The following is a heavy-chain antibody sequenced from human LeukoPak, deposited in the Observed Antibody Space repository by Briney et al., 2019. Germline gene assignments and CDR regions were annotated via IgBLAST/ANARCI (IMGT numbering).Heavy chain of an antibody. CDR1: GFTFSSYA. D-gene: IGHD1-14*01. V-gene: IGHV3-30*04. CDR3: ARDAGVDAFDI. J-gene: IGHJ3*02. Sequence: GRSLRLSCAASGFTFSSYAMHWVRQAPGKGLEWVAVISYDGSNKYYADSVKGRFTISRDNSKNTLYLQMNSLRAEDTAVSYCARDAGVDAFDIWGQGTMVTVSS. CDR2: ISYDGSNK.